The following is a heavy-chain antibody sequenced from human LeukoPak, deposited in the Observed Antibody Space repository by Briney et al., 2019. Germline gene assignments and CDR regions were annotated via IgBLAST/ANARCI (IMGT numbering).Heavy chain of an antibody. CDR2: ISDSGGST. V-gene: IGHV3-23*01. D-gene: IGHD6-6*01. CDR3: AKHIAARPSYFDY. Sequence: PGRSLRLSCEASGFTFSNYAMSWVRQAPGEGLECVSVISDSGGSTDYADSVKGRFTISRDNSKNTLYLQMNSLRAEDTAVYYCAKHIAARPSYFDYWGQGTLVTVSS. CDR1: GFTFSNYA. J-gene: IGHJ4*02.